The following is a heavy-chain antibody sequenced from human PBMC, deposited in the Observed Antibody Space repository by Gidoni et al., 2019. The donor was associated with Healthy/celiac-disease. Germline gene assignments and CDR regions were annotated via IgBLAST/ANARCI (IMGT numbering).Heavy chain of an antibody. CDR1: GFTFSSYS. CDR2: ISSSSSYI. CDR3: ARDVDIVATFYYYYGMDV. V-gene: IGHV3-21*01. D-gene: IGHD5-12*01. J-gene: IGHJ6*02. Sequence: EVQLVESGGGLVKPGGSLRLSCAASGFTFSSYSMNWVRQAPGKGLEWVSSISSSSSYIYYADSVKGRFTISRDNAKNSLYLQMNSLRAEDTAVYYCARDVDIVATFYYYYGMDVWGQGTTVTVSS.